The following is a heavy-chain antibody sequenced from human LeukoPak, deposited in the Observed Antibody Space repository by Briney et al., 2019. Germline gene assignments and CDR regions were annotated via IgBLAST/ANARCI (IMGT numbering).Heavy chain of an antibody. V-gene: IGHV4-34*01. J-gene: IGHJ5*02. CDR2: IYHSGST. CDR1: GGSFSGYY. D-gene: IGHD3-10*01. Sequence: SETLSLTCAVYGGSFSGYYWSWIRQPPGKGLEWIGEIYHSGSTNYNPSLKSRVTISVDKSKNQFSLKLSSVTAADTAVYYCARDVVMVRGVLGGRGHWFDPWGQGTLVTVSS. CDR3: ARDVVMVRGVLGGRGHWFDP.